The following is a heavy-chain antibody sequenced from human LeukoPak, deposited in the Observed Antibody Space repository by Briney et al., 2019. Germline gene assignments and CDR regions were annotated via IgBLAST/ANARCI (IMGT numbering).Heavy chain of an antibody. D-gene: IGHD2-2*01. CDR3: AKGGQGVVPAAIAY. V-gene: IGHV3-30*02. Sequence: PGGSLRLSCAASGFTFSSYGMHWVRQAPGKGLEWVAFIRYDGSNKYYADSVKGRFTISRDNSKNTLYLQMNSLRAEDTAVYYCAKGGQGVVPAAIAYWGQGTLVTVSS. CDR2: IRYDGSNK. J-gene: IGHJ4*02. CDR1: GFTFSSYG.